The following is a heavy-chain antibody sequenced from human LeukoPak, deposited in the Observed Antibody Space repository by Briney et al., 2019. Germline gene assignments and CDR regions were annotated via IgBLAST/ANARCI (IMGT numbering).Heavy chain of an antibody. CDR3: ARENDILTGYPFDY. J-gene: IGHJ4*02. Sequence: GGSLRLSCAASGFTFSSYEMNWVRQAPGKGLEGVSYISSSGSTIYYADSVKGRFTISRDNAKNSLYLQMNSLRAEDTAVYYCARENDILTGYPFDYWGQGTLVTVSS. CDR2: ISSSGSTI. V-gene: IGHV3-48*03. CDR1: GFTFSSYE. D-gene: IGHD3-9*01.